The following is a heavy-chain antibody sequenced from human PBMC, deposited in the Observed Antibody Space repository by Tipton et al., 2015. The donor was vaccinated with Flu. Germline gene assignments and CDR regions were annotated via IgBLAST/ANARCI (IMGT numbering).Heavy chain of an antibody. V-gene: IGHV4-39*01. Sequence: LRLSCTVSGGSISSSSYYWGWIRQPPGKGLEWIGSIYYSGSTYYNPSLKSRVTISVDTSKNQCSLKLSSVTAADTAVYYCARGRGYYYDFDYWGQGTLVTVSS. CDR2: IYYSGST. J-gene: IGHJ4*02. CDR1: GGSISSSSYY. CDR3: ARGRGYYYDFDY. D-gene: IGHD3-22*01.